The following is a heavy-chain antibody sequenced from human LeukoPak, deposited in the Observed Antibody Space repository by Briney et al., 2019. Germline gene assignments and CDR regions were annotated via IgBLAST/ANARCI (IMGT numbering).Heavy chain of an antibody. CDR3: PKGPDTLTALPQSY. D-gene: IGHD3-9*01. J-gene: IGHJ4*02. CDR1: GFTFISYA. Sequence: GWSLSLSCAASGFTFISYAMSWVRQARGKGREWVSVISGMGGWTYYAGSVKGRFIISIDNSKNALYVQMNSLRAEDTAVYDFPKGPDTLTALPQSYWGQRALVTVSS. V-gene: IGHV3-23*01. CDR2: ISGMGGWT.